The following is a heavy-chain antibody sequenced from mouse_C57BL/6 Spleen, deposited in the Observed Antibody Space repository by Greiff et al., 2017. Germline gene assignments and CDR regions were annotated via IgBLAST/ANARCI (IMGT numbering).Heavy chain of an antibody. CDR2: IYPGDGDT. Sequence: QVQLQQSGPELVKPGASVKISCKASGYAFSSSWMNWVKQRPGKGLEWIGRIYPGDGDTNYNGKFKGKATLTADKSSSTAYMQLSSLTSEDSAVYFCARGIYYALFMDYWGQGTSVTVSS. CDR1: GYAFSSSW. CDR3: ARGIYYALFMDY. D-gene: IGHD2-1*01. J-gene: IGHJ4*01. V-gene: IGHV1-82*01.